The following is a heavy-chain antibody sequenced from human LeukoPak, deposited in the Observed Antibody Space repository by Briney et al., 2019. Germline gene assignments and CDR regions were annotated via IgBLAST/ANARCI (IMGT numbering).Heavy chain of an antibody. CDR3: ARDPQYYDFWSGYYSEGYFDY. CDR2: IKQDGSEK. J-gene: IGHJ4*02. D-gene: IGHD3-3*01. CDR1: GFTFSSYW. Sequence: PAGGSLRLSCAASGFTFSSYWMSWVRQAPGKGLEWVANIKQDGSEKYYVDSVKGRFTISRDNAKNSLYLQMNSLRAEDTAVYYCARDPQYYDFWSGYYSEGYFDYWGQGTLVTVSS. V-gene: IGHV3-7*03.